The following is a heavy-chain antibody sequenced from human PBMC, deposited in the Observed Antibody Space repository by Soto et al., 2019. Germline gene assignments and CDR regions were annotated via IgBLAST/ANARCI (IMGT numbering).Heavy chain of an antibody. CDR1: GFTFSDYW. D-gene: IGHD4-17*01. CDR2: IDTDGSIT. Sequence: GGPLRLSCEASGFTFSDYWMHWVRQVPGKELMWVSRIDTDGSITNYADYVQGRFTISRDNAKNSLYLQMNSLRAEDTAVYYCVRDLSYGDYEWSYWGQGTLVTVSS. V-gene: IGHV3-74*01. CDR3: VRDLSYGDYEWSY. J-gene: IGHJ4*02.